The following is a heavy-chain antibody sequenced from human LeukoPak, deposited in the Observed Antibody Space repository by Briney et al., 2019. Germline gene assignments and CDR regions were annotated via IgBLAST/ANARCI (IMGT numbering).Heavy chain of an antibody. CDR1: GITFSSYW. D-gene: IGHD3-9*01. CDR3: AKGVRSFDWDYYYMDV. Sequence: GGSLRLSCAASGITFSSYWMHWVRQAPGKGLEWVSLISWDGVTTYYADSVEGRFTISRDNNKNSLYLQMNTLRTEDTALYYCAKGVRSFDWDYYYMDVWGKGTTVTVSS. J-gene: IGHJ6*03. CDR2: ISWDGVTT. V-gene: IGHV3-43*01.